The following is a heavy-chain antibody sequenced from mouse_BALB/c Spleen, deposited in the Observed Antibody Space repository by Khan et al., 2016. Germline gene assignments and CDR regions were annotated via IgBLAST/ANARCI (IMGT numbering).Heavy chain of an antibody. J-gene: IGHJ3*01. Sequence: EVKLLESGGGLVQPGGSLKLYCAASGFDLSRYWMSWVRQAPGKGLEWIGEINPDSSTINYTPSLKDRFILSRDNAKNTLYLQVSKVSSEDTALYYCARAGYYGYLAYWGQGTLVSVSA. V-gene: IGHV4-1*02. D-gene: IGHD1-1*01. CDR2: INPDSSTI. CDR3: ARAGYYGYLAY. CDR1: GFDLSRYW.